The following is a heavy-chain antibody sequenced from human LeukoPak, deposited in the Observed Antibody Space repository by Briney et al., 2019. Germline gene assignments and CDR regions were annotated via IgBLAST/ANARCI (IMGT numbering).Heavy chain of an antibody. CDR2: IYYSGST. V-gene: IGHV4-39*01. Sequence: PSETLSLTCTVSGGSISSSSYYWGWIRQPPGKGLEWIGSIYYSGSTYYNPSLKSRVTISVDTSKNQFSLKLSSVTAADTAVYYCAGSKRITMVRGSPKPNWFDPWGQGTLVTVSS. D-gene: IGHD3-10*01. CDR3: AGSKRITMVRGSPKPNWFDP. CDR1: GGSISSSSYY. J-gene: IGHJ5*02.